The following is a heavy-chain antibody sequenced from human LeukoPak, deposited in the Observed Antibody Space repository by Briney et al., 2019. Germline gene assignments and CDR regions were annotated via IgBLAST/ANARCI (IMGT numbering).Heavy chain of an antibody. CDR1: GFTFDDYA. V-gene: IGHV3-9*01. J-gene: IGHJ6*02. D-gene: IGHD3/OR15-3a*01. CDR3: ARGGVGLVIIPGWEYDYYGLDV. CDR2: ISWNSGSI. Sequence: GGSLRLSCAASGFTFDDYAMHWVRQAPGKGLEWVSGISWNSGSIGYADSVKGRFTISRDNAKNSLHLQMNSLRAEDTAVYYCARGGVGLVIIPGWEYDYYGLDVWGQGTTVTVSS.